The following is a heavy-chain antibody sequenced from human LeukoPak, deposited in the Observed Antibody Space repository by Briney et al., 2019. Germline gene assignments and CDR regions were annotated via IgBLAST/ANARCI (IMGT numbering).Heavy chain of an antibody. CDR2: VSWNSGSI. Sequence: SLRLSCAASGFTFSSYGMHWVRQAPGKGLEWVSGVSWNSGSIGYADSVKGRFTISRDNAKNSLYLQMNSLRAEDTALYYCAKGEGWLQLSGGDYWGQGTLVTVSS. CDR3: AKGEGWLQLSGGDY. CDR1: GFTFSSYG. J-gene: IGHJ4*02. D-gene: IGHD5-24*01. V-gene: IGHV3-9*01.